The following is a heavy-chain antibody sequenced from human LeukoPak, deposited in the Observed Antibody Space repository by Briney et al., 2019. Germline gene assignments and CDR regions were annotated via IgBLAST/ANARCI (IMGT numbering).Heavy chain of an antibody. V-gene: IGHV3-21*03. CDR2: ISSSSSYI. CDR1: GFTFSSYS. D-gene: IGHD4-17*01. J-gene: IGHJ1*01. Sequence: PGGSLRLSCAASGFTFSSYSMNGVRQAPGKGLEWVSSISSSSSYIYYADSVKGRFTISRDNAKNSLYLQMNSLKADDTGVYYCTTLISYGAHEHWGQGTLVTVSS. CDR3: TTLISYGAHEH.